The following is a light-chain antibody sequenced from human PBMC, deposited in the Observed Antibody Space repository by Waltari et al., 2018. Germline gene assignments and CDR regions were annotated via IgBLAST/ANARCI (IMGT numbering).Light chain of an antibody. CDR2: EVK. Sequence: QSALTQPASVSASPGQSITMSCTGTINDIGRFDFVSWYQQHPAQAPRLLIYEVKDRPSGVSDRFSGSKSDNTASLTIFGLQAEDEADYYCSSYTTRSTWVFGGGTKLTVL. J-gene: IGLJ3*02. V-gene: IGLV2-14*01. CDR1: INDIGRFDF. CDR3: SSYTTRSTWV.